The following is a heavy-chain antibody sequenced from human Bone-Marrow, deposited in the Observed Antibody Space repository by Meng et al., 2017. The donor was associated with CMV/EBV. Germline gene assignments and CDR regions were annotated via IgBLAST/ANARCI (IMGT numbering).Heavy chain of an antibody. CDR2: INHSGST. Sequence: SETLSLTCAVYGGSFSDYYWSWIRQPPGKGLEWIGEINHSGSTNYNPSLKSRVTISVDTSKNQFSLKLSSVTAADTAVYYCARGCRGTRIGYSSSWYDYYYYYGMDVWGQGTTVTVSS. V-gene: IGHV4-34*01. CDR3: ARGCRGTRIGYSSSWYDYYYYYGMDV. CDR1: GGSFSDYY. D-gene: IGHD6-13*01. J-gene: IGHJ6*02.